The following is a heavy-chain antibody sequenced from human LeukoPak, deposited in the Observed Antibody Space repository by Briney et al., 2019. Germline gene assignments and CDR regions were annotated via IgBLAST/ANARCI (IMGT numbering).Heavy chain of an antibody. J-gene: IGHJ4*02. CDR3: ARERGLYTVTPDY. V-gene: IGHV1-69*04. Sequence: SVKVSCKASGGTFSSYAISWVRQAPGQGLEWMVRIIPILGIANYAQKFQGRVTITADKSTSTAYMELSSLRSEDTAVYYCARERGLYTVTPDYWGQGTLVTVSS. CDR2: IIPILGIA. D-gene: IGHD4-17*01. CDR1: GGTFSSYA.